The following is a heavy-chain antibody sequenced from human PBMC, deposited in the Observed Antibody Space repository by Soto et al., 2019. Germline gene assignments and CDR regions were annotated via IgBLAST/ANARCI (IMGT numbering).Heavy chain of an antibody. J-gene: IGHJ6*04. CDR2: IYYSGST. Sequence: QLQLQESGPGLVKPSETLSLTCTVSGGSISSSSYYWGWIRQPPGKGLEWIGSIYYSGSTYYNPSLKSRVTISVDTFKKQFFLELSSVTAADTAVYYRARHAGVWFGEMDVCVNGTTVTVSS. V-gene: IGHV4-39*01. CDR1: GGSISSSSYY. CDR3: ARHAGVWFGEMDV. D-gene: IGHD3-10*01.